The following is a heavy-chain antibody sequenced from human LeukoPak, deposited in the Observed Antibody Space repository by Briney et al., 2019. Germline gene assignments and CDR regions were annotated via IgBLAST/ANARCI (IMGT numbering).Heavy chain of an antibody. CDR2: ISSSGSTI. D-gene: IGHD6-19*01. J-gene: IGHJ4*02. CDR1: GFTFSDYY. V-gene: IGHV3-11*01. Sequence: GGSLSLSCAASGFTFSDYYMSWIRPAPGKGLEWVSYISSSGSTIYYADSVKGRFTISRDNAKNSLYLQMNSLRAEDTAVYYCARDSSGWYSEFDYWGQGTLVTVSS. CDR3: ARDSSGWYSEFDY.